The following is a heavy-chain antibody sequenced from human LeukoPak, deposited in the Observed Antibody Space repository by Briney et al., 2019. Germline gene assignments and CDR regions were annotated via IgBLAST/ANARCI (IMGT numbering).Heavy chain of an antibody. CDR2: IYYSGSA. Sequence: SETLSLTCTVSGGSISSSSYYWSWIRQPPGKGLEWIGYIYYSGSANYNPSLKSRVTISVDTSKNQFSLKLSSVTAADTAVYYCARIYCTNGVCFFDYWGQGTLVTVSS. CDR3: ARIYCTNGVCFFDY. D-gene: IGHD2-8*01. V-gene: IGHV4-61*05. J-gene: IGHJ4*02. CDR1: GGSISSSSYY.